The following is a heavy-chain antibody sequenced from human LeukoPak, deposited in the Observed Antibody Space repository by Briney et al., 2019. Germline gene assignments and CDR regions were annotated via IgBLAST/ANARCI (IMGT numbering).Heavy chain of an antibody. J-gene: IGHJ4*02. D-gene: IGHD3-22*01. CDR2: IRYDGSNK. Sequence: GGSLRLSCAASGFTFSSYGMHWVRQAPGKGLEWVAFIRYDGSNKYYADSVKGRFTISRDNSKNTLYLQMNSLRAEDTAVYYCAKDLYYYDSSGYYQIDYWGQGTLVTVSS. CDR1: GFTFSSYG. CDR3: AKDLYYYDSSGYYQIDY. V-gene: IGHV3-30*02.